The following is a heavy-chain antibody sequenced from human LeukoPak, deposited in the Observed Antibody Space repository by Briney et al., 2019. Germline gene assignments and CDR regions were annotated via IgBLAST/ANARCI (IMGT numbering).Heavy chain of an antibody. V-gene: IGHV3-11*01. CDR2: ISSSGSTI. CDR3: AKETEFHYYYGMDV. Sequence: GGSLRLSCAASGFAFSDYYMNWIRQAPGKGLEWVSYISSSGSTIYYADSVKGRFTISRDNAKNSLYLQMNSLRAEDTAVYYCAKETEFHYYYGMDVWGQGTTVTVSS. D-gene: IGHD1-1*01. CDR1: GFAFSDYY. J-gene: IGHJ6*02.